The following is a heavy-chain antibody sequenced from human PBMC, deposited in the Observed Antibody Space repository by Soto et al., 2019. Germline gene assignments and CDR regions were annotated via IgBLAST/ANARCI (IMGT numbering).Heavy chain of an antibody. V-gene: IGHV1-18*01. J-gene: IGHJ3*02. CDR1: GYTFTSYG. D-gene: IGHD2-2*01. CDR3: ARASRDIVVLPAAMAAFDI. CDR2: ISAYNGNT. Sequence: QVQLVQSGAEVKKPGASVKVSCKASGYTFTSYGISWVRQAPGQGLEWMGWISAYNGNTNYAQKLQGRVNMITDTSTSTAYMELRSLRSDDTAVYYCARASRDIVVLPAAMAAFDIWGQGTMVTVSS.